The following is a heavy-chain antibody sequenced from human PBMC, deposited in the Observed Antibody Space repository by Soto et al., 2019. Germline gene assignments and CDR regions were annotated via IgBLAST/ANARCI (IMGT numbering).Heavy chain of an antibody. CDR2: ISGSGGST. CDR3: AKEAVSGWYYFDY. Sequence: GGLLRLSCAASGFTFSSYWMSWVRQAPGKGLEWVSTISGSGGSTYYADSLKGRFTISRDNSKNTLFLQMSSQRAEDTAVYYCAKEAVSGWYYFDYWGPGTLVTVSS. D-gene: IGHD6-19*01. V-gene: IGHV3-23*01. CDR1: GFTFSSYW. J-gene: IGHJ4*02.